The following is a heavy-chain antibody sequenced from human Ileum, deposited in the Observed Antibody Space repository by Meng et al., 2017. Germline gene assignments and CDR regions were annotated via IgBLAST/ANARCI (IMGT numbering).Heavy chain of an antibody. D-gene: IGHD1-26*01. CDR3: AGERWEKSYAW. CDR2: INMDSSRT. V-gene: IGHV3-74*01. CDR1: GFTFNNYW. Sequence: GRRWEFGGGLVQPGGSLRLSCAASGFTFNNYWMHWVRQAPGKGLVWVSRINMDSSRTVYAESVKGRFTISRDNAKNMVYLQMNGLRAEDTAVYYCAGERWEKSYAWWGQGTLVTVSS. J-gene: IGHJ4*02.